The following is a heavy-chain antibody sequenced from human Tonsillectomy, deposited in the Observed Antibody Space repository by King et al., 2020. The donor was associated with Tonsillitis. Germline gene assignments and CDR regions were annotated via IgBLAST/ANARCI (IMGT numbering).Heavy chain of an antibody. CDR1: GFTFSSYA. CDR2: ISGSGGST. Sequence: VQLVESGGGLVQPGGSLRLFCAASGFTFSSYAMSWVRQAPGKGLEWVSAISGSGGSTYYADSVKGRFTISRDNSKNTLYLQMNSLRAEDTAVYYCAKEGSEEYQIAYYYYGMDVWGQGTTVTVSS. V-gene: IGHV3-23*04. J-gene: IGHJ6*02. D-gene: IGHD2-2*01. CDR3: AKEGSEEYQIAYYYYGMDV.